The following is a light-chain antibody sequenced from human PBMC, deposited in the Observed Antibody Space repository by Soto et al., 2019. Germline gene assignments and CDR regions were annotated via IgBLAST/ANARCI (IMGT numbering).Light chain of an antibody. J-gene: IGKJ2*01. CDR3: QQRTDWRYT. CDR1: QSVNSY. CDR2: DAS. V-gene: IGKV3-11*01. Sequence: EIVLTQSPATLSLSPGERATLSCRASQSVNSYLAWYQQKPGQAPRLLIYDASKRATGIPARFSGSGSGTDFPLTISSLEPEDFAVYYCQQRTDWRYTFGQGTKLEIK.